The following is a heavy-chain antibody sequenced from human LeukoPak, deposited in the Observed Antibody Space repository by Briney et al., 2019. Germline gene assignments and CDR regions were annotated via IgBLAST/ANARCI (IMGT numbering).Heavy chain of an antibody. J-gene: IGHJ4*02. D-gene: IGHD2-2*01. Sequence: SETLSLTCTVSGGSISSSSYDWGWIRQPPGKGLEWIGSIYYSGSTYYNPSLKSRVTISVDTSKNQFSLKLSSVTAADTAVYYCARDITVPAAIGVWYFDYWGQGTLVTVSS. V-gene: IGHV4-39*07. CDR2: IYYSGST. CDR1: GGSISSSSYD. CDR3: ARDITVPAAIGVWYFDY.